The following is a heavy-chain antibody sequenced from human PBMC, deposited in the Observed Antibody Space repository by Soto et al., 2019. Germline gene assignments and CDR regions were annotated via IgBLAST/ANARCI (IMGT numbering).Heavy chain of an antibody. V-gene: IGHV3-23*01. Sequence: GGSLRLSCAASGFTFSSYAMSWVRQAPGKGLEWVSAISGSGGSTYYADSVKGRFTISRDNSKNTLYLQMNSLRAEDTAVYYCAKARDYDFWSGYPYYFDYWGQGTLVTVSS. CDR2: ISGSGGST. J-gene: IGHJ4*02. D-gene: IGHD3-3*01. CDR1: GFTFSSYA. CDR3: AKARDYDFWSGYPYYFDY.